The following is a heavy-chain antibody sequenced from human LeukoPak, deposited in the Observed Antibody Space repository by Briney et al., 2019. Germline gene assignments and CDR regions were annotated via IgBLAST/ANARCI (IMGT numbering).Heavy chain of an antibody. D-gene: IGHD5-18*01. CDR1: GYTFTSYG. CDR3: ARDLSDTSPFDY. CDR2: ISAYNGNT. Sequence: ASVKVSCKASGYTFTSYGISWVRQAPGQGLEWMGWISAYNGNTNYAQKLQGRVTMTTDTSTSTAYMELRSLRSDDTAVSYCARDLSDTSPFDYWGQGTLVTVSS. V-gene: IGHV1-18*01. J-gene: IGHJ4*02.